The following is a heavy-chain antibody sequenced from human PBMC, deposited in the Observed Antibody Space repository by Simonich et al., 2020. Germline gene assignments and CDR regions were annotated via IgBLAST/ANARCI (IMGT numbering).Heavy chain of an antibody. J-gene: IGHJ4*02. Sequence: EVQLVESGGGLVKPGGSLRLSCAASGFTFSSYSMNWVRQAPGKGLWGVSAYCSSISYIYYADSVKGRFTNSRDNAKNALYLQMNSLRAEDTAVYYCARARGDSSSWYFDYWGQGTLVTVSS. CDR2: YCSSISYI. V-gene: IGHV3-21*01. CDR3: ARARGDSSSWYFDY. D-gene: IGHD6-13*01. CDR1: GFTFSSYS.